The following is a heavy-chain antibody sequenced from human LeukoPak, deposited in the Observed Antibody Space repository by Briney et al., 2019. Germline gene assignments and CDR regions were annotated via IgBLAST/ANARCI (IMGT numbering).Heavy chain of an antibody. Sequence: GGSLRLSCAASGFTFTTYGMNWVRQAPGKGLEWVTYISSSSSAINYADSVKGRFTISRDNAKNSLYLQMNSLRVEDTAVYYCVRGSSGYKSFDLWGQGTMVTVSS. CDR3: VRGSSGYKSFDL. V-gene: IGHV3-48*04. CDR1: GFTFTTYG. D-gene: IGHD3-22*01. CDR2: ISSSSSAI. J-gene: IGHJ3*01.